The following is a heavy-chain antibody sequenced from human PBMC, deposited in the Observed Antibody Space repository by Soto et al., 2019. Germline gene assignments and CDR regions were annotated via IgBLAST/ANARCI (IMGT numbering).Heavy chain of an antibody. Sequence: QVHLVPSGAEVKKPGASVKVSCKASGYTFTTYGISWVRQAPGQGLEWMGWISTYNGNTNYEQKLQGRVTLTTDTLTSTAYVERRSLRSDDTAVYYCARRGAYCSGGTCYHFDYWGQGTLVTVSS. CDR2: ISTYNGNT. D-gene: IGHD2-15*01. V-gene: IGHV1-18*04. J-gene: IGHJ4*02. CDR1: GYTFTTYG. CDR3: ARRGAYCSGGTCYHFDY.